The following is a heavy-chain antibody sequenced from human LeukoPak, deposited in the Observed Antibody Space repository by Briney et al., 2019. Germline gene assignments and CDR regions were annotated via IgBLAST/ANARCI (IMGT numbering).Heavy chain of an antibody. Sequence: GGSLRLACAAYGFTFSNAWMSWVRQVPGKGLEWVGRIKSKSDGGTIDYAAPVKGRFTISRDDSKNTLYLQMNSLKTEDTAVYYCTTDDYYDSSGYYDPGFDYWGQGTLVTVSS. J-gene: IGHJ4*02. V-gene: IGHV3-15*01. D-gene: IGHD3-22*01. CDR1: GFTFSNAW. CDR2: IKSKSDGGTI. CDR3: TTDDYYDSSGYYDPGFDY.